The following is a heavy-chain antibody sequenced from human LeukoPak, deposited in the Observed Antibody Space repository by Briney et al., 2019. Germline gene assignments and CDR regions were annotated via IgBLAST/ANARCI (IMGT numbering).Heavy chain of an antibody. CDR1: GYSISSRYY. CDR3: ASVWYMDV. V-gene: IGHV4-38-2*01. J-gene: IGHJ6*03. Sequence: PSETLSLTCAVSGYSISSRYYWGWIRQPPGKGLEWIGSIYHSGSTYYNPSLKSRVTISVDTSKNQFSLKLSSVTAADTAVYYCASVWYMDVWGKGTTVTVSS. D-gene: IGHD3-16*01. CDR2: IYHSGST.